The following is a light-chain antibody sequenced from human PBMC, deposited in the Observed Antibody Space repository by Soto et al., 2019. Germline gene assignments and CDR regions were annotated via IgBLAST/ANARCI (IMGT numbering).Light chain of an antibody. V-gene: IGLV2-14*01. CDR3: NSYTSSSTLDV. Sequence: QSALTQPASLSGSPGQSITISCTGTSSDIGAYDYVSWFQQHPGKAPKLMISEVNNRPSGVSNRFSGSKSGNTAYLTISGLQAEDEADYYCNSYTSSSTLDVFGTGTKLTVL. CDR1: SSDIGAYDY. CDR2: EVN. J-gene: IGLJ1*01.